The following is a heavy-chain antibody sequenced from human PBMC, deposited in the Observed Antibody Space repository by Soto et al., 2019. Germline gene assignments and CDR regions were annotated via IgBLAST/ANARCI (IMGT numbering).Heavy chain of an antibody. Sequence: EAQLVESGGGLVQPGGSLRLSCAFSGFSFDEHAMHWVRQAPGKGLEWVAGLLWHGDRPGYADSVKGRFTISGDSAKDFLYLQMNSLRTEDTALYYCGKDLTPGGLESWGQGTLVTVSS. D-gene: IGHD2-15*01. J-gene: IGHJ4*02. CDR3: GKDLTPGGLES. V-gene: IGHV3-9*01. CDR2: LLWHGDRP. CDR1: GFSFDEHA.